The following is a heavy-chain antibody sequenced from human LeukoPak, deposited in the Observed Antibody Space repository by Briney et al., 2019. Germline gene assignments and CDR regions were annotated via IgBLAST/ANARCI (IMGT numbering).Heavy chain of an antibody. D-gene: IGHD5-24*01. J-gene: IGHJ4*02. CDR1: GVTFSSYA. CDR2: ISDNGGST. V-gene: IGHV3-64D*06. CDR3: VRPATTLRFYFDY. Sequence: PGGSLRLSCSASGVTFSSYAMHWVRQAPGKGLEYVSAISDNGGSTYYADSVKGRFTISRDNSKNTLYLQMSSLRAEDTAVYYCVRPATTLRFYFDYWGQGTLVTVSS.